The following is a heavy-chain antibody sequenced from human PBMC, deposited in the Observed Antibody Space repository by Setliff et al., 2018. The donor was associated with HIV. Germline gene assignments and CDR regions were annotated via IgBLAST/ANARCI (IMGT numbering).Heavy chain of an antibody. Sequence: ASVKVSCKASGYSFTGYYIHWVRQAPGQGLEWMGWINPNTGGTNCAQRFQGRVTMTRDTSISTVYMEVSRLRSDDTAVYYCARDVGVRGVIIEYNWFDPWGQGTLVTVSS. CDR1: GYSFTGYY. CDR3: ARDVGVRGVIIEYNWFDP. D-gene: IGHD3-10*01. V-gene: IGHV1-2*02. CDR2: INPNTGGT. J-gene: IGHJ5*02.